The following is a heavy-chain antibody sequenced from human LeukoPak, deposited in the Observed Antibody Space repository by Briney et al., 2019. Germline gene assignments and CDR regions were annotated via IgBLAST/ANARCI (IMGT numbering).Heavy chain of an antibody. CDR3: ARGGYYDFWSGRLPTYYFDY. J-gene: IGHJ4*02. V-gene: IGHV4-59*12. D-gene: IGHD3-3*01. CDR2: IYYSGST. Sequence: SETLSLTCTVSGGSISSYYWSWIRQPPGKGLEWIGYIYYSGSTNYNPSLKSRVTISVDTSKNQFSLKLSSVTAADTAVYYCARGGYYDFWSGRLPTYYFDYWGQGTLVTVSS. CDR1: GGSISSYY.